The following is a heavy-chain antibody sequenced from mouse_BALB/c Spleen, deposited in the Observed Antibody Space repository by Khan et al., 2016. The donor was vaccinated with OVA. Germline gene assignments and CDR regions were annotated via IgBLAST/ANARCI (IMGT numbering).Heavy chain of an antibody. J-gene: IGHJ3*01. Sequence: EVQLQESGGDLVKPGGSLKLSCTASGFTFSTYGMSWVRQTPDKRLEWVATVNTGGSYTYYPDSVKGRFTISRDNTKDTLYLQMNSLKSEDTAIFYCARLAYYYDSEGFAYWGQGTLVTVSA. D-gene: IGHD1-1*01. CDR3: ARLAYYYDSEGFAY. V-gene: IGHV5-6*01. CDR2: VNTGGSYT. CDR1: GFTFSTYG.